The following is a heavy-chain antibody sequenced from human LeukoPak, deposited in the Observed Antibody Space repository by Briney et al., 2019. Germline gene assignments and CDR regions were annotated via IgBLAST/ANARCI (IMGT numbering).Heavy chain of an antibody. D-gene: IGHD6-13*01. V-gene: IGHV3-7*01. CDR3: ARMGYSSSWYLYYYYYMDV. CDR2: IKQGGSEK. J-gene: IGHJ6*03. CDR1: GFTFSSYR. Sequence: GGSLRLSCAASGFTFSSYRMICVRQAPGRGLEGVANIKQGGSEKYYVDSVKGRFTISRDNAKNSLYLQMNSLRAEDTAVYYCARMGYSSSWYLYYYYYMDVWGKGTTVTVSS.